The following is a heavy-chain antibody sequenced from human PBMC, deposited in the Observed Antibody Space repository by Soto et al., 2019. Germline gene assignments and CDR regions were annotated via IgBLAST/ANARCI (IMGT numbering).Heavy chain of an antibody. CDR2: IYYGGST. Sequence: QVQLQESGPGLVKPSGTLSLTCTVTSGSISSNNWWSWVRQSPVKGLEWLGEIYYGGSTNYNPSVMNRLSISIGTSRNQFSLRLTSVTVADTAVYQSAKESGSITVRGPFDAWGQGTLVTVAS. D-gene: IGHD3-16*01. V-gene: IGHV4-4*02. J-gene: IGHJ3*01. CDR1: SGSISSNNW. CDR3: AKESGSITVRGPFDA.